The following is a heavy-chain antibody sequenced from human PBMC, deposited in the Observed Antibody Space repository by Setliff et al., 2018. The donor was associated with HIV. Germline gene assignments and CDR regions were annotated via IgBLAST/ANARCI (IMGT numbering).Heavy chain of an antibody. J-gene: IGHJ6*03. CDR3: VRVGGGSWLGIHYYYYMDV. CDR2: IYYSGSA. Sequence: SETLSLTCSVFGASISGSDYYWGWIRQLPEKGLEWIGSIYYSGSAYHNPSLKSRVAMSADTAKKQFSLKLTSLTGADTAVYYCVRVGGGSWLGIHYYYYMDVWGKGITVT. CDR1: GASISGSDYY. V-gene: IGHV4-39*01. D-gene: IGHD2-15*01.